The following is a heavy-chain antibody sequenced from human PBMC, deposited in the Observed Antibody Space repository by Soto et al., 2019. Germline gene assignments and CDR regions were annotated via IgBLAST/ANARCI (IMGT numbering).Heavy chain of an antibody. J-gene: IGHJ4*02. Sequence: QVQLVQSGAEVKKPGSSVKVSCKASGGTFSSYTISWVRQAPGQGLEWMGRIIPILGIANYAQKFQGRVTITADKSTSKAYMELSSLRSEDTAVYYCARAHDYGDYVDYWGQGTLVTVSS. CDR3: ARAHDYGDYVDY. CDR2: IIPILGIA. D-gene: IGHD4-17*01. CDR1: GGTFSSYT. V-gene: IGHV1-69*02.